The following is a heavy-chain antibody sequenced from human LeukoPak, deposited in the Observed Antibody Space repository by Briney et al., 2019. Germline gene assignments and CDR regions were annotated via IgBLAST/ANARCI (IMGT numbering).Heavy chain of an antibody. D-gene: IGHD3-3*01. V-gene: IGHV3-74*01. Sequence: TGGPLRLSCAASGFPFSSYWMHWARQPPGKGLVWVSRINSGGSSTSYAASVKGRFTISRDNAKNTLYLQMNSLRAEDTAVYYCARAAPKYCDFWSGYSYGFEPWGQGTLVTVAS. J-gene: IGHJ5*02. CDR3: ARAAPKYCDFWSGYSYGFEP. CDR1: GFPFSSYW. CDR2: INSGGSST.